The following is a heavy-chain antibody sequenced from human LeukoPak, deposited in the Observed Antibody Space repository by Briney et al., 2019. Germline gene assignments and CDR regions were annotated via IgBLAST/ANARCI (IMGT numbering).Heavy chain of an antibody. Sequence: PGGSLRLSCAASGFTFSSYSMNWVRQAPGKGLEWVSYISSSSSTIYYADSVKGRFTISRDNAKNSLYLQMNSLRAEDTAVYYCARIVEYNWNYFEPDRHFDYWGQGTLVTVSS. CDR2: ISSSSSTI. J-gene: IGHJ4*02. CDR1: GFTFSSYS. CDR3: ARIVEYNWNYFEPDRHFDY. V-gene: IGHV3-48*04. D-gene: IGHD1-7*01.